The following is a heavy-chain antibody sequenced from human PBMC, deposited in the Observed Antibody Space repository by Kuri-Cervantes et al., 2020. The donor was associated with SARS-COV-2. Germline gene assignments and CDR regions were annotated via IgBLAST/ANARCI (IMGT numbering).Heavy chain of an antibody. CDR1: GYTFTSYD. J-gene: IGHJ6*03. D-gene: IGHD3-3*01. Sequence: ASVKVSCKASGYTFTSYDINWVRQATGQGLEWMGWINPNSGGTNYAQKFQGRVTMTRDTSISTAYMELSRLRSDDTAVYYCARGVTIFGVVSYYYYMDVWGKGTAVTVSS. V-gene: IGHV1-2*02. CDR2: INPNSGGT. CDR3: ARGVTIFGVVSYYYYMDV.